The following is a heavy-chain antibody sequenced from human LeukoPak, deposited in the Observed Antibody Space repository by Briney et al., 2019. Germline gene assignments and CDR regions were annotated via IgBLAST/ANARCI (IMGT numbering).Heavy chain of an antibody. CDR1: GGSINSGSYY. V-gene: IGHV4-61*09. Sequence: SETLSLTCTVSGGSINSGSYYWSWIRQPAGKGLEWMGHFYTSGHTSYNPSLKSRVTISVDTSKNQFSLKMNSVTAADTAVYYCARGVHGYSYGYVPWELYSYMDVWGKGTTVTISS. D-gene: IGHD5-18*01. J-gene: IGHJ6*03. CDR3: ARGVHGYSYGYVPWELYSYMDV. CDR2: FYTSGHT.